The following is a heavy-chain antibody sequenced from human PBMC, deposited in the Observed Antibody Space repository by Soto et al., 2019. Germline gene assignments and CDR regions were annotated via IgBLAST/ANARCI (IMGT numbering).Heavy chain of an antibody. V-gene: IGHV1-18*01. CDR3: ARDNGDGSGSYYGY. CDR1: GYTFSSYG. Sequence: QVQLVQSGAEVKKPGASVKVSCKASGYTFSSYGISWVRQAPGQGLEWMGWISAYNGNTNYAQKLQGRVTMTTDTSTSTAYMDLRSLRSDATAIYYCARDNGDGSGSYYGYWGQGTLVTVSS. J-gene: IGHJ4*02. CDR2: ISAYNGNT. D-gene: IGHD3-10*01.